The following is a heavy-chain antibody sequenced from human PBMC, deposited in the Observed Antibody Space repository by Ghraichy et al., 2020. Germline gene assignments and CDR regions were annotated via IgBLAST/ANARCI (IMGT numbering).Heavy chain of an antibody. CDR2: VTSNGVNT. Sequence: LSLTCSASGFTFSNFAMHWVRQAPGKGLEYISSVTSNGVNTDYADSVRGRFTISRDNSKNTLYLQMGSLRTEDTAVYYCVKAYSYDFWSGYCVFWGQGTLVTVSS. D-gene: IGHD3-3*01. CDR3: VKAYSYDFWSGYCVF. V-gene: IGHV3-64D*06. CDR1: GFTFSNFA. J-gene: IGHJ4*02.